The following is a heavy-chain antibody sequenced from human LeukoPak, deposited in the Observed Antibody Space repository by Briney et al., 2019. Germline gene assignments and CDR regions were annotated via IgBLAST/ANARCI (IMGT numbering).Heavy chain of an antibody. Sequence: PGGSLRLSCAASGFTFSTYAMSWVRQAPGKGLEWVSAISGRGDSTYYADSVKGRFTISRGYSKNTLYLQMNSLRAEDTAVYYSAKDGSSSSTYYFYFDYWGQGTLVTVSS. D-gene: IGHD3-22*01. V-gene: IGHV3-23*01. J-gene: IGHJ4*02. CDR3: AKDGSSSSTYYFYFDY. CDR1: GFTFSTYA. CDR2: ISGRGDST.